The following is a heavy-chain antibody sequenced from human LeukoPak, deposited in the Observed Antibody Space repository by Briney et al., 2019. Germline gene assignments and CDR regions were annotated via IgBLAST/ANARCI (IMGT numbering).Heavy chain of an antibody. Sequence: TGGSLRLSCAASGFTFSYYAMHWVRQAPGKGLEWVAVISYDGSNKYYADSVKGRFTISRDNSKSTLYLQMDSLIAGDTAVHYCARQGDTGSWYFDYWGQGTLVTVSS. CDR3: ARQGDTGSWYFDY. D-gene: IGHD2-21*02. J-gene: IGHJ4*02. V-gene: IGHV3-30-3*01. CDR1: GFTFSYYA. CDR2: ISYDGSNK.